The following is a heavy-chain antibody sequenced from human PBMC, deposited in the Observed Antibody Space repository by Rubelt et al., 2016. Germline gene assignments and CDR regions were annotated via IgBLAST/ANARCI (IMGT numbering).Heavy chain of an antibody. Sequence: IYPGDSDTRYSPSFQGQVTISADKSISTAYLQWSSLKASDTAMYYCARSVVPAAAYYYYGMDVWGQGTTVTVSS. D-gene: IGHD2-2*01. CDR2: IYPGDSDT. V-gene: IGHV5-51*01. CDR3: ARSVVPAAAYYYYGMDV. J-gene: IGHJ6*02.